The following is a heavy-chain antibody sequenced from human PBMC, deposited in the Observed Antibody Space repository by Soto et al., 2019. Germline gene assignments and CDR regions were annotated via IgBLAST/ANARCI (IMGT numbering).Heavy chain of an antibody. Sequence: KTSETLSLTCAVYGGSFSGYYWSWIRQPPGKGLEWIGEINHSGSTNYNPSLKSRVTISVDTSKNQFSLKLSSVTAADTAVYYCARGGIVGATRPFDYWGQGTLVTVSS. CDR1: GGSFSGYY. V-gene: IGHV4-34*01. CDR2: INHSGST. J-gene: IGHJ4*02. D-gene: IGHD1-26*01. CDR3: ARGGIVGATRPFDY.